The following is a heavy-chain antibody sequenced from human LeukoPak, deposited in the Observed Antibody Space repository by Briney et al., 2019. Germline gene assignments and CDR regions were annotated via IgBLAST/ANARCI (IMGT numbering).Heavy chain of an antibody. CDR1: GYTFTGYH. J-gene: IGHJ4*02. D-gene: IGHD5-24*01. CDR3: ARGPSSDGWFY. CDR2: IIPKSGGT. Sequence: GASVKVSCKASGYTFTGYHMHWVRQAPGQGLEWMGWIIPKSGGTSYAPKFEGRVTMTRDTSISTVYMELSSLRSDDTAVYYCARGPSSDGWFYWGQGTLVTVSS. V-gene: IGHV1-2*02.